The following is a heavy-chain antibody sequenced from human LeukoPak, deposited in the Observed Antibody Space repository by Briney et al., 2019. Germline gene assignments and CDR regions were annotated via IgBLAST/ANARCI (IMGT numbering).Heavy chain of an antibody. CDR1: GFTFNTYT. CDR2: ITASSTAI. D-gene: IGHD2-15*01. V-gene: IGHV3-48*01. CDR3: ARDRKDIVVVVAATIDY. Sequence: GGSLRLSCAASGFTFNTYTMNWVRQAPGKGLEWVSSITASSTAIYYADSVKGRFTISRDNAKNSLYLQMNGLRADDTAVYYCARDRKDIVVVVAATIDYWGQGTLVTVSS. J-gene: IGHJ4*02.